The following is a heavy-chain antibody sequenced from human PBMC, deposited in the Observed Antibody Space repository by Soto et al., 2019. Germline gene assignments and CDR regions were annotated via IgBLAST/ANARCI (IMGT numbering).Heavy chain of an antibody. J-gene: IGHJ6*03. CDR3: ATHDYGDYYYYYMDV. CDR2: ISGSGGST. D-gene: IGHD4-17*01. Sequence: GGSLRLSCAASGFTFSSYAMSWVRQAPGKGLEWVSAISGSGGSTYYADSVKGRFTISRDNSKNTLYLQMNSLRAEDTAVYYCATHDYGDYYYYYMDVWGKGTTVTVSS. CDR1: GFTFSSYA. V-gene: IGHV3-23*01.